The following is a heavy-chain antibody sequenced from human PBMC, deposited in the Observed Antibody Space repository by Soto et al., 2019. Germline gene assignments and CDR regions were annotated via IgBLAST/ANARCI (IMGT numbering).Heavy chain of an antibody. CDR3: ARWGPSGTLD. J-gene: IGHJ4*02. CDR2: IIPILGIA. Sequence: QVQLVQSGAEVKKPGSSVKVSCKASGGTFSSYTISWVRQAPGQGLEWMGRIIPILGIANYAPKFQGRVTITADKSTSTAHMELSSLRSEDTAVYYCARWGPSGTLDWGQGTLVTVSS. D-gene: IGHD1-1*01. CDR1: GGTFSSYT. V-gene: IGHV1-69*02.